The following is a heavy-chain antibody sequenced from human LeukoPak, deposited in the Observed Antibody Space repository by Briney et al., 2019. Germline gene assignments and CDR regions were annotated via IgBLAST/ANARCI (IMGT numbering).Heavy chain of an antibody. CDR2: IYPGDSDT. Sequence: HGESLKISCTGSGYSFPSYWSAWVRQMPGKGLEWMGIIYPGDSDTRYSPSFQGQVTISADKSISTAYLQWSSLKASDTAMYYCARPYDSGWTGFEYWGQGTLVTVSS. J-gene: IGHJ4*02. V-gene: IGHV5-51*01. D-gene: IGHD6-19*01. CDR1: GYSFPSYW. CDR3: ARPYDSGWTGFEY.